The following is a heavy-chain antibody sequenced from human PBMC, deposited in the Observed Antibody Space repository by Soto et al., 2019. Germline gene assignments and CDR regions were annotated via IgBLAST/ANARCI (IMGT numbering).Heavy chain of an antibody. Sequence: QVQLVEYGGGVVQPGRSLRLSCAASGFTFSNYGMHWVRQAPGKGLERVAVISYDGTYKYYADSVMGRFTISRDNSKSTLYLQMNSLSPEDTAVYYCAKVPRVGFGATTLEYWGQGTLVAVSS. CDR2: ISYDGTYK. CDR3: AKVPRVGFGATTLEY. CDR1: GFTFSNYG. J-gene: IGHJ4*02. D-gene: IGHD3-3*01. V-gene: IGHV3-30*18.